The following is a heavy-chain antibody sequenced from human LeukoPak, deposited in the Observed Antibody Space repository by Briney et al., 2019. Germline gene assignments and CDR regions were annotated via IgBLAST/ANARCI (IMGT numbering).Heavy chain of an antibody. J-gene: IGHJ4*02. CDR1: GFSFSGYW. D-gene: IGHD6-13*01. Sequence: GGSLRLSCAASGFSFSGYWMTWVRQAPGKGLEWVANVKSDGSEKYYVDSVKGRFTISRDNAKNSLYLQMNSLIVEDTAVYFCANLGSSWCFDYWGQGTLVTVSS. V-gene: IGHV3-7*01. CDR2: VKSDGSEK. CDR3: ANLGSSWCFDY.